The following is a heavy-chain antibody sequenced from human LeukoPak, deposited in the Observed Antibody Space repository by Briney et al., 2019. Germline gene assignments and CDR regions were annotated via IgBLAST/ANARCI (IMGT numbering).Heavy chain of an antibody. CDR2: VYYSGTT. V-gene: IGHV4-39*01. J-gene: IGHJ5*02. D-gene: IGHD2-2*01. CDR3: ARRNYAAWFDP. CDR1: GDSITSGGFY. Sequence: SETLSLTCNVSGDSITSGGFYWAWIRQSPGKGLEWIGNVYYSGTTQYNPSLKGRVTISMDMSKNQFSLNLNSVSVTDTAIYYCARRNYAAWFDPWGQGTLVTVSS.